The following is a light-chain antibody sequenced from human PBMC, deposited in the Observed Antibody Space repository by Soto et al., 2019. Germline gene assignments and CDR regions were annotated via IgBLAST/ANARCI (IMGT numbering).Light chain of an antibody. CDR2: DVT. V-gene: IGLV2-14*03. J-gene: IGLJ3*02. CDR3: SSYANKDTLL. CDR1: SSDVGGYDH. Sequence: QSALTQPASVSGSPGQSITISCTGTSSDVGGYDHVSWYQQHPGKAPKLIIYDVTVRPSGISRRFSGAKSDNTASLAVSGLRPEDEADDYCSSYANKDTLLFGGGTKLTVL.